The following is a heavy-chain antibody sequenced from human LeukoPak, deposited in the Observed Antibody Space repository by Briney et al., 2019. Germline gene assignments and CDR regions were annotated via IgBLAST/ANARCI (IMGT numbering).Heavy chain of an antibody. CDR1: GFTFDDYA. CDR3: AKDSTSDTAMGFGAFDI. J-gene: IGHJ3*02. Sequence: PGRSLRLSCAASGFTFDDYAMHWVRQAPGKGLEWVSGISWSSGSIGYADSVKGRFTISRDNAKNSLYLQMNSLRAEDTALYYCAKDSTSDTAMGFGAFDIWGQGTMVTVSS. D-gene: IGHD5-18*01. CDR2: ISWSSGSI. V-gene: IGHV3-9*01.